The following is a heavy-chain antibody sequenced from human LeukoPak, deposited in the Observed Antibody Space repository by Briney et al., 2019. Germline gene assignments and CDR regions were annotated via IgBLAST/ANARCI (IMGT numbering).Heavy chain of an antibody. J-gene: IGHJ4*02. CDR1: GGSISSSSYY. CDR3: ARLRGVVVPIGVDY. CDR2: IYYSGST. D-gene: IGHD2-21*01. Sequence: SETLSLTCTVSGGSISSSSYYWGWIRQPPGKGLEWIGSIYYSGSTYYNPSFKSRVTISVDTSKNQFSLKLSSVTAADTAVYYCARLRGVVVPIGVDYWGQGTLVTVSS. V-gene: IGHV4-39*01.